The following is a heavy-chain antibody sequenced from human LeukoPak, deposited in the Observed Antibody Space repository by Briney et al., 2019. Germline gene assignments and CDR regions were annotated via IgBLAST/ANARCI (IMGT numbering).Heavy chain of an antibody. D-gene: IGHD6-6*01. CDR3: ARVRPHPIIDV. J-gene: IGHJ6*03. CDR2: IYTGVST. CDR1: GGSFSGYY. Sequence: ETLSLTCAVYGGSFSGYYWSWIRQPPGKGLEWVSVIYTGVSTYYADSVKGRFAISRDNSKNTLYLQMNSLRAEDTAVYYCARVRPHPIIDVWGKGTTVTVSS. V-gene: IGHV3-53*01.